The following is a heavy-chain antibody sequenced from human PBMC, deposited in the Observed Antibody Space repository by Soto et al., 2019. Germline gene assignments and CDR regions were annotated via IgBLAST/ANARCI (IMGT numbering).Heavy chain of an antibody. CDR2: ISGSGGST. D-gene: IGHD5-12*01. V-gene: IGHV3-23*04. J-gene: IGHJ4*02. CDR3: AKGRGYSGYEFDY. CDR1: GLTFSSYA. Sequence: EVQVVESGGGLVQPGGSLRLSCAASGLTFSSYAMSWVRQAPGKGLEWVSVISGSGGSTYYADSVKGRFTISRDNSKNTLYLQMNSPRAEDTAVYYCAKGRGYSGYEFDYWGQGTLVTVSS.